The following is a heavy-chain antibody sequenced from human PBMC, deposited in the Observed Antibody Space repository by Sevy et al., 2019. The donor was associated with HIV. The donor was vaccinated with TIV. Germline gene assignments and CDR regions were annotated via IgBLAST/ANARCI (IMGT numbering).Heavy chain of an antibody. CDR2: ISASGGYT. V-gene: IGHV3-23*01. Sequence: GGSLRLSCAASTFTFHTYVMSWVRQAPEKGLEWVSTISASGGYTYYADSVKGRFTISRDNSKNTVYLQMNSLRDEDTAVYYCAKEYTSGYFWGQGTLVTVSS. J-gene: IGHJ4*02. CDR1: TFTFHTYV. D-gene: IGHD3-22*01. CDR3: AKEYTSGYF.